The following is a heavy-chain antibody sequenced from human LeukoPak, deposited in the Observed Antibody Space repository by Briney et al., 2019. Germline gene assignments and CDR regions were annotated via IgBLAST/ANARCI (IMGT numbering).Heavy chain of an antibody. CDR1: GGSISSSSYY. V-gene: IGHV4-39*01. J-gene: IGHJ4*02. Sequence: SETLSLTCTVSGGSISSSSYYWGWIRQPPGKGLEWIGSIYYSGSTYYNPSLKSRVTISVDTSKNQFSLKLSSVTAADTAVYYCARHSVDQFSLDHWGQGTLVTVSS. CDR3: ARHSVDQFSLDH. D-gene: IGHD5-12*01. CDR2: IYYSGST.